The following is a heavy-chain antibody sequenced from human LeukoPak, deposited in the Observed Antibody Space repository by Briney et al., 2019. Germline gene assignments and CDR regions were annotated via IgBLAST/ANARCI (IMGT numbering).Heavy chain of an antibody. J-gene: IGHJ4*02. CDR2: ISGGGGST. V-gene: IGHV3-23*01. CDR3: AKGGKWDVTPFDY. Sequence: GGSLRLSCAASGCTFTSYSMNWVRQAPGKGLEWVSTISGGGGSTYYADSVKGRFTISRDNSKNTLYLQVNSLRAEDTAVYYCAKGGKWDVTPFDYWGQGTLVTVSS. D-gene: IGHD1-26*01. CDR1: GCTFTSYS.